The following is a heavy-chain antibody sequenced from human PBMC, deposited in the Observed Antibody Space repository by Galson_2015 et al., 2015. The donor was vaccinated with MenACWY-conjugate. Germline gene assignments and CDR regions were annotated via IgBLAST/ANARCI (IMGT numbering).Heavy chain of an antibody. V-gene: IGHV4-59*02. D-gene: IGHD6-25*01. CDR2: IYYSGTT. CDR3: AKGGGIAASGHNWLDP. J-gene: IGHJ5*02. Sequence: SETLSLTCTVSSGSVSNSYWSWIRQPPGKGLEWIASIYYSGTTNYNPSLKSQVTISVDTSKNQFSLKLTSVTAADTAMYYCAKGGGIAASGHNWLDPWGQGTLVIVSS. CDR1: SGSVSNSY.